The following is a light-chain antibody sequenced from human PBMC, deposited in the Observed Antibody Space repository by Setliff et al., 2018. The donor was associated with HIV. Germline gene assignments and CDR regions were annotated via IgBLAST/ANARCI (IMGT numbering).Light chain of an antibody. CDR2: EVS. Sequence: QSVLTQPASVSGSPGQSITLSCTGTSSDVGSYNLVSWYQHHPGKAPKLMIYEVSKRPSGVSNRFSGSKSGNTASLTISGLQAEDEADYYCCSYAGSSTYVFGTGTKGTVL. CDR3: CSYAGSSTYV. J-gene: IGLJ1*01. V-gene: IGLV2-23*02. CDR1: SSDVGSYNL.